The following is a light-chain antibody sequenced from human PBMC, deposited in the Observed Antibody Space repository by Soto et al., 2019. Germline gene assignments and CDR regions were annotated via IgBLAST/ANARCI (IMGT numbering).Light chain of an antibody. CDR2: SAS. Sequence: DIRMTQSPASLSASVGERVTITCRASQTISSYLNWYQQKPGAAPKLLIYSASTLQTGVPSRFSGSGFGTDYTLTISSLQPADFAIYYCQQTFRTPHTFGQGTKVDI. V-gene: IGKV1-39*01. J-gene: IGKJ2*01. CDR3: QQTFRTPHT. CDR1: QTISSY.